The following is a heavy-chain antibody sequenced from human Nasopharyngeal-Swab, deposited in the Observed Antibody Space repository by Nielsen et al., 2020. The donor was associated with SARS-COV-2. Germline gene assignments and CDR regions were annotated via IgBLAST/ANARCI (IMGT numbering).Heavy chain of an antibody. V-gene: IGHV2-70*11. CDR2: VEWDDDK. Sequence: SGPTLVKPTQTLTLTCSFSGFSLSTSGMCVSWIRQPPGKALEWLARVEWDDDKYYNISLKTRLTISKDTSKNQVVLTMTNMDPVDTGTYFCARTRRESGSYYIDYWGQGTLVTVSS. D-gene: IGHD1-26*01. J-gene: IGHJ4*02. CDR1: GFSLSTSGMC. CDR3: ARTRRESGSYYIDY.